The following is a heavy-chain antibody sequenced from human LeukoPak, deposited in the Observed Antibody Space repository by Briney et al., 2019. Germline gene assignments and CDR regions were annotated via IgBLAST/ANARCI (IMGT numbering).Heavy chain of an antibody. V-gene: IGHV1-69*13. CDR3: ARKPLSSSSGWDYYYYYMDV. CDR2: IIPIFGTA. D-gene: IGHD6-6*01. Sequence: GASVKVSCKASGGTFSSYAISWVRQAPGQGLEWMGGIIPIFGTANYAQKFPGRVTITADESTSTAYMELSSLRSEDTAVYYCARKPLSSSSGWDYYYYYMDVWGKGTTVTVSS. CDR1: GGTFSSYA. J-gene: IGHJ6*03.